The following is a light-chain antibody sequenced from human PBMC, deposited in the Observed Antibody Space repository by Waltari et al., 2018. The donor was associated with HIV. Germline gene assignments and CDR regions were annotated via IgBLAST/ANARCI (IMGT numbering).Light chain of an antibody. CDR2: RNN. Sequence: QSVLTQPPSASGTPEQRVPIVCSARRSNFGTNHVLRDQRPPEMAPKPLSYRNNERPSGGPGRFSGSKSGTSASLAISGLRSEDEADYYCATWDDSLSGVLFGGGTKLTVL. CDR3: ATWDDSLSGVL. CDR1: RSNFGTNH. J-gene: IGLJ2*01. V-gene: IGLV1-47*01.